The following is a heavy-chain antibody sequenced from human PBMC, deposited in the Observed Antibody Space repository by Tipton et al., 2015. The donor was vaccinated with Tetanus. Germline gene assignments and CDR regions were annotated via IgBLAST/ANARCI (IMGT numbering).Heavy chain of an antibody. CDR2: ISYDGNSE. V-gene: IGHV3-30*18. D-gene: IGHD1-7*01. J-gene: IGHJ4*02. CDR3: AKDRGLHNWNSFDY. CDR1: RFTFSSYG. Sequence: SLRLSCPASRFTFSSYGMHWVRQAPGKGLEWVAVISYDGNSEYYADSVKGRFTISRDNSKNTLSLQMNSLRAEDTAVYYCAKDRGLHNWNSFDYWGQGTLVTVSS.